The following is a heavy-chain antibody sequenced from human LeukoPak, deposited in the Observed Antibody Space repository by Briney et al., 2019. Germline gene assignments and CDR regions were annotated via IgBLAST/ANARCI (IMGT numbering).Heavy chain of an antibody. CDR2: ISNTGRTT. Sequence: GGSLRLSCAASGFTFSDYHMTWIRQAPGKGLEWISYISNTGRTTYYADSVKGRFTISRYDAKNSLFLELNRLRAEDTAVYYCARDGSPLRFYEMDVWGKGTTVIVSS. V-gene: IGHV3-11*04. CDR1: GFTFSDYH. CDR3: ARDGSPLRFYEMDV. J-gene: IGHJ6*04. D-gene: IGHD2-2*03.